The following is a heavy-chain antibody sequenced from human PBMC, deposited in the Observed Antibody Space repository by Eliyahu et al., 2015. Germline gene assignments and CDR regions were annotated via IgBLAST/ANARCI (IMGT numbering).Heavy chain of an antibody. D-gene: IGHD3-3*01. J-gene: IGHJ4*02. CDR3: ARLSHLNYDFWSGYYAFDY. Sequence: EVQLVQSGAEVKKPGESLKISCKGSGYXXTXXWXGWVRQMPGKGLEWMGIIYPGDSDTRYSPSFQGQVTISADKSISTAYLQWSSLKASDTAIYYCARLSHLNYDFWSGYYAFDYWGQGTLVTVSS. V-gene: IGHV5-51*01. CDR1: GYXXTXXW. CDR2: IYPGDSDT.